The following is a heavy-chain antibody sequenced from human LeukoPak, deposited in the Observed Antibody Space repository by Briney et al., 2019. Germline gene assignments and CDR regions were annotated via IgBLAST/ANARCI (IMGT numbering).Heavy chain of an antibody. CDR2: IVVGGGNT. J-gene: IGHJ6*02. V-gene: IGHV1-58*01. CDR3: AAPDYYDSSGSPRLGYYYGMDV. D-gene: IGHD3-22*01. CDR1: GFTFTSSA. Sequence: SVKVSCKASGFTFTSSAVQWVRQARGQRLEWIGWIVVGGGNTNYAQKFQERVTITRDMSTSTAYMELSSLRSEDTAVYYCAAPDYYDSSGSPRLGYYYGMDVWGQGTTVTVSS.